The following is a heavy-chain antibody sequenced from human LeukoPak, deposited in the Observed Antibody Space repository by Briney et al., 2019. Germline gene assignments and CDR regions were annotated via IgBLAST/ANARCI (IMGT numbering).Heavy chain of an antibody. J-gene: IGHJ4*02. CDR3: ARGLGYGGNSSY. CDR2: INHSGST. Sequence: SETLSLTRAVYGGSFSGYYWSWIRQPPGKGLEWIGEINHSGSTNYNPSLKSRVTISVDTSKNQFSLKLSSVTAADTAVYYCARGLGYGGNSSYWGQGTLFTVSS. CDR1: GGSFSGYY. D-gene: IGHD4-23*01. V-gene: IGHV4-34*01.